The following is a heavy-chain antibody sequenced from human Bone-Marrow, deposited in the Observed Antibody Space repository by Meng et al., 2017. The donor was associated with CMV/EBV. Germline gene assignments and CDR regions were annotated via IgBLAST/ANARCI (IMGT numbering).Heavy chain of an antibody. CDR1: GFTFDDYG. CDR3: AKGTSGGYCSSTSCDDY. Sequence: GGSLRLSCAASGFTFDDYGMSWVRQAPGKGLEWVSGMNWNGGRIGYADSVKGRFTISRDNSKNTLYLQMNSLRAEDTAVYYCAKGTSGGYCSSTSCDDYWGQGTLVTVSS. J-gene: IGHJ4*02. CDR2: MNWNGGRI. D-gene: IGHD2-2*03. V-gene: IGHV3-20*04.